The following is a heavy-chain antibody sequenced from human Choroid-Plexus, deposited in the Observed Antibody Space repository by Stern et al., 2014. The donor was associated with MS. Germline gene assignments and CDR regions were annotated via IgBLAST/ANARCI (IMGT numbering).Heavy chain of an antibody. V-gene: IGHV3-30*18. Sequence: VQLVESGGGVVQPGRPLRLSCVASGFTFGSCAMHWVRQAPGKGLEWVAGVSYDGSNKYYADSVKGRLTISRDNSQNTLYMQMSSLRPEDTAVYYCAKDRRYLTYFFDHWGQGSLVTVSS. CDR3: AKDRRYLTYFFDH. J-gene: IGHJ5*02. D-gene: IGHD1-1*01. CDR1: GFTFGSCA. CDR2: VSYDGSNK.